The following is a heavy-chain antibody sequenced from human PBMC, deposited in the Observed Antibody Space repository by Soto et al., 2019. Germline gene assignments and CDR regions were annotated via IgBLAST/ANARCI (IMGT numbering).Heavy chain of an antibody. CDR2: IIPIFGTA. J-gene: IGHJ3*02. D-gene: IGHD1-26*01. CDR3: AREAKWELKRDAFDI. CDR1: GGTFSSYA. Sequence: QVQLVQSGPEVKKPGSSVKVSCKASGGTFSSYAISWVRQAPGQGLEWMGGIIPIFGTANYAQKFQGGVTITADASTSTAYMELSSLTSEDTAVYYCAREAKWELKRDAFDIWGQGTMVTVSS. V-gene: IGHV1-69*01.